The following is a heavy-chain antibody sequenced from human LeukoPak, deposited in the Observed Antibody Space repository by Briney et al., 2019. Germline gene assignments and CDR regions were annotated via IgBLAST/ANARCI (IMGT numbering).Heavy chain of an antibody. Sequence: GGSLRLSCAASGFTFSSYWMHWVRRAPGKGLVWVSRINSDGSSTSYADSVKGRFTISRDNAKNTLYLQMNSLRAEDTAVYYCARVPLGSGWFHYWGQGTLVTVSS. CDR1: GFTFSSYW. CDR2: INSDGSST. V-gene: IGHV3-74*01. J-gene: IGHJ4*02. CDR3: ARVPLGSGWFHY. D-gene: IGHD6-19*01.